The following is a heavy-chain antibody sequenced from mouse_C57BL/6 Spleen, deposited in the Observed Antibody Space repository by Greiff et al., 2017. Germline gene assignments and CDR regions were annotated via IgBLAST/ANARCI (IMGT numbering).Heavy chain of an antibody. J-gene: IGHJ4*01. Sequence: VQLQQSGAELMKPGASVKLSCKATGYTFTGYWIEWVKQRPGHGLEWIGEILPGSGSTNYHEKFKGKATFTADTSSNTAYMQLSSLTTEDSAIYYSARDYYGSSPSGMDYWGQGTSVTVSS. CDR1: GYTFTGYW. CDR3: ARDYYGSSPSGMDY. V-gene: IGHV1-9*01. D-gene: IGHD1-1*01. CDR2: ILPGSGST.